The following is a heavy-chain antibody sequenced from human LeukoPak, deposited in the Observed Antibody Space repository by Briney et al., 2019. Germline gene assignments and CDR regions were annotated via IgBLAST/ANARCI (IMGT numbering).Heavy chain of an antibody. V-gene: IGHV4-59*08. CDR1: GDSISTDY. Sequence: PSETLSLTCIVSGDSISTDYWSWIRQSPGKGLEWIGYINYSGSSEYNPSLKSRITISVDRSKNQVSLKMRSVTAADTAVYYCARLDCISDTCYNYWALGALVPVSS. CDR3: ARLDCISDTCYNY. J-gene: IGHJ4*02. D-gene: IGHD2-21*01. CDR2: INYSGSS.